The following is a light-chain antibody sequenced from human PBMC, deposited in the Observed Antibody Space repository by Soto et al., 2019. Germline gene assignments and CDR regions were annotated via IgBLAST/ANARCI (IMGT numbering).Light chain of an antibody. Sequence: QSVLTQPASVSGSPGQPITISCTGTSSDIGHYDYVSWYQQHPGKTPKLMIYHVTYRPSGVSNRYSGSKSGNSASLTISGLQADDEADYYCCSLTTSHTYVFGSGTKVTVL. CDR3: CSLTTSHTYV. V-gene: IGLV2-14*03. CDR1: SSDIGHYDY. J-gene: IGLJ1*01. CDR2: HVT.